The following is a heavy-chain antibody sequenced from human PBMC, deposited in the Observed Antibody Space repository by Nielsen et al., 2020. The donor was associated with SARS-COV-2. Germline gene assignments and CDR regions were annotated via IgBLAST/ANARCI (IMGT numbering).Heavy chain of an antibody. Sequence: ASVKVSCKASGYTLTELSMHWVRQAPGKGLEWMGGFDPEDGETIYAQKFQGRVTMTEDTSTDTAYMELSSLRSEDTAVYYCATLTTVVTRQYFDYWGQGTLVTVSS. CDR3: ATLTTVVTRQYFDY. D-gene: IGHD4-23*01. V-gene: IGHV1-24*01. CDR1: GYTLTELS. CDR2: FDPEDGET. J-gene: IGHJ4*02.